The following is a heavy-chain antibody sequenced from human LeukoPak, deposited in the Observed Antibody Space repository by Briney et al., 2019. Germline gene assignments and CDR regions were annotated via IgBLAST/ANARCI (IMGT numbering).Heavy chain of an antibody. J-gene: IGHJ6*03. Sequence: SETLSLTCTVSGGSISSYYWSWIRQPAGKGLEWIGRIYTSGSTNYNPSLKSRVTMSVDTSKNQFSLKLSSVTAADTAVYYCARVGGDNYDFWSGYYSYYYYYMDVWGKGTTVTVSS. V-gene: IGHV4-4*07. CDR3: ARVGGDNYDFWSGYYSYYYYYMDV. CDR1: GGSISSYY. D-gene: IGHD3-3*01. CDR2: IYTSGST.